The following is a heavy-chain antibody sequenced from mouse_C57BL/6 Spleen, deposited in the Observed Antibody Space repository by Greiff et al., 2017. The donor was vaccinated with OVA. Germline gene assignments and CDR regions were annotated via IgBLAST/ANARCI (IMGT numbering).Heavy chain of an antibody. J-gene: IGHJ2*01. V-gene: IGHV1-82*01. CDR2: IYPGDGDT. D-gene: IGHD1-1*01. Sequence: QVQLQQSGPELVKPGASVKISCKASGYAFSSSWMNWVKQRPGKGLEWIGRIYPGDGDTNYNGKFKGKATLTADKSSSTAYMQLSSLTSEDSAVYFCARGATVAHFDYWGQGTTLTVSS. CDR1: GYAFSSSW. CDR3: ARGATVAHFDY.